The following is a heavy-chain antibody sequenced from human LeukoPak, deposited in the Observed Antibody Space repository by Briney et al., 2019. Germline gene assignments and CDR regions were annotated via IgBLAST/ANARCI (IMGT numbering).Heavy chain of an antibody. Sequence: SETLSLTCTVSGDSISSGDYYWSWIRQPPGKGLEWIGYIYYSGSTYYNPSLKSRVTISVDTSKNQFSLKLSSVTAADTAVYYCASRNSGSYSQLDYWGQGTLVTVSS. J-gene: IGHJ4*02. V-gene: IGHV4-30-4*08. CDR3: ASRNSGSYSQLDY. CDR2: IYYSGST. CDR1: GDSISSGDYY. D-gene: IGHD3-10*01.